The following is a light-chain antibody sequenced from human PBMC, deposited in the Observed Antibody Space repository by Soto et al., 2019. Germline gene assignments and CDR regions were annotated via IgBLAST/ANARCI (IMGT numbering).Light chain of an antibody. CDR3: QQYNTYPLT. V-gene: IGKV1-5*01. J-gene: IGKJ4*01. CDR2: DAS. CDR1: QSISTW. Sequence: DIQMTPSPSTLSASVGDRVTITCRASQSISTWLAWNQQKPGKAPKLLIYDASSLQSGVPSGFSGSGSGTEFTLTISSLQPDDFATYYCQQYNTYPLTFGGGTKVEIK.